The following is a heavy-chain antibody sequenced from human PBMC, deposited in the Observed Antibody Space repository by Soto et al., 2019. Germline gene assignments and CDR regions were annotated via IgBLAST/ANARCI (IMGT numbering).Heavy chain of an antibody. D-gene: IGHD2-2*01. CDR1: GGSISSSSYY. V-gene: IGHV4-39*01. CDR2: IYYSGST. CDR3: ARHGRRIVVVPAAEYFQH. Sequence: LQLQESGPGLVKPSATLSLTCTVSGGSISSSSYYWGWIRQPPGKGLEWIGSIYYSGSTYYNPSLKSRVTLSVDTSKNQFSLKLSSVTAADTAVYYCARHGRRIVVVPAAEYFQHWGQGTLVTVSS. J-gene: IGHJ1*01.